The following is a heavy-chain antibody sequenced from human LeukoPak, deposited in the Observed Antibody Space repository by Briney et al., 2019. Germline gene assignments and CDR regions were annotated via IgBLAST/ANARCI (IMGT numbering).Heavy chain of an antibody. J-gene: IGHJ4*02. V-gene: IGHV1-69*05. CDR3: ARANYYDSSGLFGFDY. D-gene: IGHD3-22*01. CDR1: GGTFSSYA. CDR2: IIPIFGTA. Sequence: GASVKLSCTASGGTFSSYAISWVRQAPGQGLEWMGGIIPIFGTANYAQTFQGRVTITTDKSTSTAYMELSSLRSEDTAVYYCARANYYDSSGLFGFDYWGQGTLVTVSS.